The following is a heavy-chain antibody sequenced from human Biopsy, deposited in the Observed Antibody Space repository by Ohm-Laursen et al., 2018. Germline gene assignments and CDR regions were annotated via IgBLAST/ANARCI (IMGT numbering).Heavy chain of an antibody. J-gene: IGHJ5*02. D-gene: IGHD6-13*01. CDR3: AREPRIAAVAYFDP. Sequence: GTLSLTWTVSGDSISNYYWSWIRQPAGKGLEWIGRIYSSGSTYYNPSLKSRVTMSVDTSKNQFSLILSSMTAADTAVYYCAREPRIAAVAYFDPWGQGTLVTVSS. CDR1: GDSISNYY. CDR2: IYSSGST. V-gene: IGHV4-4*07.